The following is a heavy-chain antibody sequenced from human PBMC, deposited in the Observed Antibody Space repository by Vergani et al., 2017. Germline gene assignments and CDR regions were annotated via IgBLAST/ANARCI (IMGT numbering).Heavy chain of an antibody. Sequence: QVKVVQSGAEVKKPGASVKVSCKASGYTFTSYYMPWVRRAPGQGLEWMGIINPSGCSTTYAEKFQGRVTMTRDTSTSTVYMELSSLRSEDTAVYYCARDGQVSPYIGGIDVWGQGTTVTVSS. CDR1: GYTFTSYY. J-gene: IGHJ6*02. V-gene: IGHV1-46*03. CDR2: INPSGCST. D-gene: IGHD2-15*01. CDR3: ARDGQVSPYIGGIDV.